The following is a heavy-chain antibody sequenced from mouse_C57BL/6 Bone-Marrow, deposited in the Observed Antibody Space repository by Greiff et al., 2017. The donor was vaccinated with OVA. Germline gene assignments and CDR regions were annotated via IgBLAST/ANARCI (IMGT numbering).Heavy chain of an antibody. V-gene: IGHV1-82*01. Sequence: QVQLKQSGPELVKPGASVKISCKASGYAFSSSWMNWVKQRPGKGLEWIGRIYPGDGDTNYNGKFKGKATLTADKSSSTAYMQLSSLTSEDSAVYFCAQVLYDYYAMDYWGQGTSVTVSS. D-gene: IGHD2-3*01. CDR2: IYPGDGDT. J-gene: IGHJ4*01. CDR3: AQVLYDYYAMDY. CDR1: GYAFSSSW.